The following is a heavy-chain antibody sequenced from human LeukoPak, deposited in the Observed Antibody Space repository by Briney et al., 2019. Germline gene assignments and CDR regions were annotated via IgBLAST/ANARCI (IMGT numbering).Heavy chain of an antibody. J-gene: IGHJ4*02. V-gene: IGHV3-48*02. CDR2: ITRSGSTI. CDR3: ARDDSYAFDY. CDR1: GFTFSNHN. Sequence: GGSLRLSCAASGFTFSNHNMHWVRQAPGKGLEWISYITRSGSTISYADFVKGRFTVSRDNAKNSLYLQMNSLRDEDTAVYSCARDDSYAFDYWGQGALVTVSS. D-gene: IGHD2-21*02.